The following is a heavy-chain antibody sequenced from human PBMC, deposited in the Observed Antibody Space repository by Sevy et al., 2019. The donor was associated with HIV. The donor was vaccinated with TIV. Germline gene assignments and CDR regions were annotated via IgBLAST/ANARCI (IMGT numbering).Heavy chain of an antibody. CDR2: ISFDGSDK. Sequence: GGSLRLSCAASGFSFSTHAMHWVRQAPGKGLEWVAVISFDGSDKYYTDSVKGRFTISREDSKNTLLLQVSSLGAEDMAVYYCARDAGYSTVWYPGYWGQGTLVTVSS. J-gene: IGHJ4*02. CDR3: ARDAGYSTVWYPGY. V-gene: IGHV3-30*03. D-gene: IGHD6-19*01. CDR1: GFSFSTHA.